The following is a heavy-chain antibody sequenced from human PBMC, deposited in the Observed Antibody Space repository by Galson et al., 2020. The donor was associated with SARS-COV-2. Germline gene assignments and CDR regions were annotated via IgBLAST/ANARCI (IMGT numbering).Heavy chain of an antibody. CDR3: ARASSKVAEYAFDI. CDR1: GFTVSSNY. CDR2: IYSGGST. D-gene: IGHD6-19*01. V-gene: IGHV3-53*01. J-gene: IGHJ3*02. Sequence: GGSLRLSCAASGFTVSSNYMNWVRQAPGKGLEWVLIIYSGGSTYYADSVKGRFTISRDTSKNALYLQMSSLRADDTAVYYCARASSKVAEYAFDIWGQVTMVTVSS.